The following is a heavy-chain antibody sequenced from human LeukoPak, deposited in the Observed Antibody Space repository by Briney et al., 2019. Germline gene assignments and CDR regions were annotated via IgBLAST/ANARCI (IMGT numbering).Heavy chain of an antibody. D-gene: IGHD5-18*01. Sequence: SGPALVKPTQTLTLTRTFSGFSLSTSGMRVSWIRQPPGKALEWLARIDWDDDKFYSTSLKTRLTISKDTSKNQVVLTMTNMDPVDTATYYCARTRGYSYGPDFDYWGQGTLVTVSS. CDR2: IDWDDDK. CDR1: GFSLSTSGMR. CDR3: ARTRGYSYGPDFDY. J-gene: IGHJ4*02. V-gene: IGHV2-70*04.